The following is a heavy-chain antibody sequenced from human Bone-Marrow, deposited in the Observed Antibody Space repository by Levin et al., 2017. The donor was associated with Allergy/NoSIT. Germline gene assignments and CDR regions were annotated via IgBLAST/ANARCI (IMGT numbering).Heavy chain of an antibody. V-gene: IGHV3-23*01. CDR1: GFTFSNCA. J-gene: IGHJ4*02. CDR2: ISGSGDST. Sequence: GGSLRLSCAASGFTFSNCAMSWVRQAPGKGLEWVSGISGSGDSTYDGDSVKGRFTISRDNSKNTLYLQMNSLRAEDTAVYYCAKDRDFYGSGSLGNWGQGTLVTVSS. D-gene: IGHD3-10*01. CDR3: AKDRDFYGSGSLGN.